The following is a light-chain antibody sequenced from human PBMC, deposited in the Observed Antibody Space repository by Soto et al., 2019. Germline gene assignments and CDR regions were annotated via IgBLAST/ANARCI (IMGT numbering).Light chain of an antibody. CDR2: LGS. J-gene: IGKJ4*01. CDR3: MRALHPPLT. CDR1: QSLLHSNGYNY. V-gene: IGKV2-28*01. Sequence: DIVMTQSPLSLPVTPGEPASISCRSSQSLLHSNGYNYLDWYLQKPGQSPQLLIYLGSNRASGVPDRVSGRGSGTDFTLKISRVEADDVGVYYCMRALHPPLTFGGGTKVEIK.